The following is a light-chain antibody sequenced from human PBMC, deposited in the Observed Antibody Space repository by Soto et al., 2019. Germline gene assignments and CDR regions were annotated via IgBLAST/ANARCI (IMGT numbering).Light chain of an antibody. V-gene: IGKV1-33*01. J-gene: IGKJ5*01. Sequence: DIQMTQSPSSLSKSVGDRVTITFQASQDISNYLNWYQQKLGKAPKLLIYDASNLETGVPSRFSGSGSGTDFTFTISSLQPEDIATYYCQQYSHLITFGQGTRLEIK. CDR1: QDISNY. CDR2: DAS. CDR3: QQYSHLIT.